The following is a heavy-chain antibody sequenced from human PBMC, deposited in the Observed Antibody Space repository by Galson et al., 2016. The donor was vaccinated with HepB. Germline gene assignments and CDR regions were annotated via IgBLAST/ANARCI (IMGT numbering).Heavy chain of an antibody. V-gene: IGHV4-59*01. Sequence: SETLSLTCTVSGGSISSYYWSWIRQPPGKELEWIGYIYYSGTTNNNPSLKSRVSMSVDTSKRPISLKLSSVTAADTAVYYCARERDSSGWFRGWYFDLWGRGTLVTVSS. D-gene: IGHD6-19*01. CDR1: GGSISSYY. J-gene: IGHJ2*01. CDR2: IYYSGTT. CDR3: ARERDSSGWFRGWYFDL.